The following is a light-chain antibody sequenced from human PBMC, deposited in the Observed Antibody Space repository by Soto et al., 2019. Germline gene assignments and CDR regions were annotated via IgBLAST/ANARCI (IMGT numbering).Light chain of an antibody. J-gene: IGKJ1*01. V-gene: IGKV1-39*01. CDR3: QQSYSPLWT. CDR1: QSISNY. Sequence: DIQMTQSPSSLSASVGDRVTITCRASQSISNYLNWYQHKAGKAPKVLIYAASSLQRGVPSRFSGSGSGTDFTLIISSLQPEVFATYYCQQSYSPLWTFVQGTKVDIK. CDR2: AAS.